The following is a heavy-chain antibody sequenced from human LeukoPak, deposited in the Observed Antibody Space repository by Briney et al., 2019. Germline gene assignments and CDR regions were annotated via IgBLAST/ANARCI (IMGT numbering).Heavy chain of an antibody. CDR3: ARSYVDIVATPSYYYYYMDV. Sequence: GGSLRLSCAASGFTFSSYWMHWVRQAPGKGLVWVSRINSDGSSTSYADSVKGRFTISRDNSKNTLYLQMNSLRAEDTAVYYCARSYVDIVATPSYYYYYMDVWGKGTTVTVSS. CDR2: INSDGSST. J-gene: IGHJ6*03. D-gene: IGHD5-12*01. V-gene: IGHV3-74*01. CDR1: GFTFSSYW.